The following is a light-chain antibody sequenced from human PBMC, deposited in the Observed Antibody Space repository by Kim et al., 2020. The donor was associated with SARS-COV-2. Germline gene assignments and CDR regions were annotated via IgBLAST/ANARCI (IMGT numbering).Light chain of an antibody. V-gene: IGKV1-5*03. J-gene: IGKJ1*01. CDR2: RAS. CDR1: QSISSW. CDR3: QQYSTLWT. Sequence: SASVGDRVTITCRASQSISSWLAWYQQKPGKAPKVLMYRASSLESGVPSRFSGSGSGTEFTLTISSLQPDDFATYCCQQYSTLWTFGQGTKVDIK.